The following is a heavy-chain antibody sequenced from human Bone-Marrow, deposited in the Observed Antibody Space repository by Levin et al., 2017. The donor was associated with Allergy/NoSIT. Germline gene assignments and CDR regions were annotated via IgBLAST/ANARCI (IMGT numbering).Heavy chain of an antibody. D-gene: IGHD5-12*01. V-gene: IGHV3-48*01. Sequence: GGSLRLSCAPSGFTFSTYTMNWVRQAPGKGLEWVSYISSGGTTIFYAGSVKGRFTISRDNAKNSLYLQMNSLRAEDTAVYYCARYSGGYDGDYYFYYMDVWGKGTTVTVSS. CDR3: ARYSGGYDGDYYFYYMDV. CDR2: ISSGGTTI. CDR1: GFTFSTYT. J-gene: IGHJ6*03.